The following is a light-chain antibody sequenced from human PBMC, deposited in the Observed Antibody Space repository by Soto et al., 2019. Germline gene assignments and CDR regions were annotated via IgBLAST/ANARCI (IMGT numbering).Light chain of an antibody. V-gene: IGKV3-15*01. CDR2: GAS. CDR1: QSVSSN. CDR3: QQYNNWPPFT. J-gene: IGKJ3*01. Sequence: EIVMTQSPATLSVSPGERATLSCRASQSVSSNLAWYQQKPGQAPRLLIYGASTRDTGIPARFSGSGSGTEFTLTISSLQSEDFALYYCQQYNNWPPFTFGPGTKVDIK.